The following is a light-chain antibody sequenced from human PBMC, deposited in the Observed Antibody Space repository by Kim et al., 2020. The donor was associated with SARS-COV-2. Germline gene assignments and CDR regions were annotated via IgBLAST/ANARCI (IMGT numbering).Light chain of an antibody. CDR1: SLRRYY. CDR3: NSRDSSGNHWV. J-gene: IGLJ3*02. V-gene: IGLV3-19*01. Sequence: LGQTGRITCQGDSLRRYYASWYQQKPGQAPVLVIYGKNNRPSGIPDRFSGSSSGNTASLIITGAQAEDEADYYCNSRDSSGNHWVFGGGTQLTVL. CDR2: GKN.